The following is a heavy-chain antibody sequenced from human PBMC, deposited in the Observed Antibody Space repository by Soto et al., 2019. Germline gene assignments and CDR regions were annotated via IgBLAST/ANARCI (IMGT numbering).Heavy chain of an antibody. Sequence: RGESLKISCKGSGYSFTSYWIGWVRQMPGKGLEWMGIIYPGDSDTRYSPSFQGQVTISADKSISTAYLQWSSLKASDTAMYYCARQDCSGGSCYSHGYYYGMDVWGQGTTVTVSS. CDR2: IYPGDSDT. CDR3: ARQDCSGGSCYSHGYYYGMDV. CDR1: GYSFTSYW. V-gene: IGHV5-51*01. J-gene: IGHJ6*02. D-gene: IGHD2-15*01.